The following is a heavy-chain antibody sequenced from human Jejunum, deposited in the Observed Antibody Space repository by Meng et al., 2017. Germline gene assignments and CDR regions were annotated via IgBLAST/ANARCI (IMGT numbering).Heavy chain of an antibody. V-gene: IGHV1-3*01. Sequence: VQSGAEVKRPGASVTVSCKASGYTFKNYLIHWVRQAPGQRLEWMGWVNAGNGNTKSSQNFQGRVTFNRDTSATTAYMELSSLTPEDTAVYYCARLYYFDSSGTYDYWGQGTLVTVSS. J-gene: IGHJ4*02. D-gene: IGHD3-22*01. CDR2: VNAGNGNT. CDR1: GYTFKNYL. CDR3: ARLYYFDSSGTYDY.